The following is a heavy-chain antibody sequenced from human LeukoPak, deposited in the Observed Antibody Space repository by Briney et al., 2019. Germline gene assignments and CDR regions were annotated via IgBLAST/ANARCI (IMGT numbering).Heavy chain of an antibody. J-gene: IGHJ4*02. V-gene: IGHV4-4*07. Sequence: SETLSLTYTVSGGSISSYYWSWIRQPAGKGLEWIGRIYTSGSTNYNPSLKSRVTMSIDTSKNQFSLKLSSVTAADTAVYFCAGYSSGSFYFDYWGQGTLVTVSS. CDR3: AGYSSGSFYFDY. CDR2: IYTSGST. D-gene: IGHD6-19*01. CDR1: GGSISSYY.